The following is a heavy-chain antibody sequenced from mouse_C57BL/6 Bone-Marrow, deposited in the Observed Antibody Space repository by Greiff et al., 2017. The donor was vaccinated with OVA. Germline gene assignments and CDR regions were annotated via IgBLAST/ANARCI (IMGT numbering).Heavy chain of an antibody. V-gene: IGHV1-19*01. J-gene: IGHJ4*01. CDR2: INPYNGGT. D-gene: IGHD1-1*01. Sequence: VQLQQSGPVLVKPGASVKMSCKASGYTFTDYYMNWVKQSHGKSLEWIGVINPYNGGTSYNQKFKGKATLTVDKSSSTAYMELNSLTSEDSAVYYCASDYGSSYDYAMDYWGQGTSVTVSS. CDR3: ASDYGSSYDYAMDY. CDR1: GYTFTDYY.